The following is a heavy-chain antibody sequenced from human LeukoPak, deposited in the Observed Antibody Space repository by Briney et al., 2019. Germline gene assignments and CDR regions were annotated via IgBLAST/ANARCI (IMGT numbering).Heavy chain of an antibody. D-gene: IGHD6-13*01. J-gene: IGHJ6*02. Sequence: SQTLSLTCAVSGGSISSGGYSWSWIRQPPGKGLEWIGYIYHSGSTYYNPSLKSRVAISVDRSKNQFSLKLSSVTAADTAVYYCARGDSSSWYGMDVWGQGTTVTVSS. CDR1: GGSISSGGYS. V-gene: IGHV4-30-2*01. CDR2: IYHSGST. CDR3: ARGDSSSWYGMDV.